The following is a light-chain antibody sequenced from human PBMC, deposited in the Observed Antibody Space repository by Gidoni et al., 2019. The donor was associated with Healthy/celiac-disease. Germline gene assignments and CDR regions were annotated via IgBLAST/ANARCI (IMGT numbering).Light chain of an antibody. V-gene: IGKV3-11*01. J-gene: IGKJ4*01. CDR3: QQRSNWPPT. Sequence: ELVLTQSPATMSLSPGERATLSCRASQRGSSYLAWYQQKPGQAPRLLIYDASNRATGIPARFSGSGSGTDFTLTISSLEPEDFAVYYCQQRSNWPPTFGGGTKVEIK. CDR2: DAS. CDR1: QRGSSY.